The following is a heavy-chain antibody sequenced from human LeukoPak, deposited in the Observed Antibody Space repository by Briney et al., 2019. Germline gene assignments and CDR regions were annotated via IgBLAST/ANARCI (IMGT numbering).Heavy chain of an antibody. CDR3: ARSVEEMATIGYYYYYMDV. D-gene: IGHD5-24*01. CDR2: ISSSSSYI. CDR1: GGSISSSS. V-gene: IGHV3-21*01. J-gene: IGHJ6*03. Sequence: ETLSLTCTVSGGSISSSSYYWGWIRQPPGKGLEWVSSISSSSSYIYYADSVKGRFTISRDNAKNSLYLQMNSLRAEDTAVYYCARSVEEMATIGYYYYYMDVWGKGTTVTISS.